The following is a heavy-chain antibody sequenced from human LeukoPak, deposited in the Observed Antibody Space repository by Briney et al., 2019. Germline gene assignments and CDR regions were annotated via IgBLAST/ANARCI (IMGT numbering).Heavy chain of an antibody. CDR3: ARFYFDSAPAAFDI. Sequence: KPSETLSLTCTVSGGSISSYCWSWIRQSPGKGLEWIGYIYYSGSTNYNPSLQSRVTISVDTSKNQFSLNLNSVTAADTAVYYCARFYFDSAPAAFDIWGQGTTVTVSS. D-gene: IGHD3-22*01. CDR2: IYYSGST. V-gene: IGHV4-59*12. CDR1: GGSISSYC. J-gene: IGHJ3*02.